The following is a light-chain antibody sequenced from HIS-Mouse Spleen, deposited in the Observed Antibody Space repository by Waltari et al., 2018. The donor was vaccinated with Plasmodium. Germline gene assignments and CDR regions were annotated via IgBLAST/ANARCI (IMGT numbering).Light chain of an antibody. CDR1: QGISSA. J-gene: IGKJ4*01. V-gene: IGKV1-13*02. CDR3: QQFNSYPLT. Sequence: AIQLTQSPSSLSASVGDRVTITCRASQGISSALAWYQHQPGKAPKLLIYDASSLESGVPSRFSGSGSGTDFTLTISSLQPEDFATYYCQQFNSYPLTFGGGTKVEIK. CDR2: DAS.